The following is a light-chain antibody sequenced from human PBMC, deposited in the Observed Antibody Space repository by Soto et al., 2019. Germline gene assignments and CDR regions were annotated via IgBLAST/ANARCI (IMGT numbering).Light chain of an antibody. CDR3: QQYHDSRRT. V-gene: IGKV3-15*01. CDR2: GAS. J-gene: IGKJ1*01. CDR1: QSVSSS. Sequence: EIGMTQSPATLSVSLGERVTLSCRASQSVSSSLAWYQQKPGQAPRLLIYGASTRSTAIPARFSGSGSGTEFTLTISSLHSEDFAVYQCQQYHDSRRTSGQGT.